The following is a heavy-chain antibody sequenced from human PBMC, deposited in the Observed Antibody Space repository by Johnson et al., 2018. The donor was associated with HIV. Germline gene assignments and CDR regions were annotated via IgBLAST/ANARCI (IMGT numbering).Heavy chain of an antibody. J-gene: IGHJ3*02. D-gene: IGHD2-2*01. V-gene: IGHV3-23*04. Sequence: MQLVESGGGLVQPGGSLRLSCAASGFTFSSYAMSWVRQAPGKGLEWVSAISGSGGSTYYADSVKGRFTISRDNSKNTLYLQMNSLRAEDTAVYYCAKDPGDCSSTRCYAFDIWGQGTMVTVSS. CDR1: GFTFSSYA. CDR2: ISGSGGST. CDR3: AKDPGDCSSTRCYAFDI.